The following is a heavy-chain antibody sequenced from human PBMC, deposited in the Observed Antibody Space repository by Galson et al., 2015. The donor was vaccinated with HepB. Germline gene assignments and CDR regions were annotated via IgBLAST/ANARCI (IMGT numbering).Heavy chain of an antibody. CDR3: AKDSFARNGAFDAFDI. D-gene: IGHD2-21*01. Sequence: SLRLSCAASGFTSSDYAMSWVRQAPGRGLEWVSGVGGRNEDSHYTASVKGRFIISRDNSKSTLYLQMNSLRAEDTAIYYCAKDSFARNGAFDAFDIWGQGTMVTVSS. V-gene: IGHV3-23*01. J-gene: IGHJ3*02. CDR1: GFTSSDYA. CDR2: VGGRNEDS.